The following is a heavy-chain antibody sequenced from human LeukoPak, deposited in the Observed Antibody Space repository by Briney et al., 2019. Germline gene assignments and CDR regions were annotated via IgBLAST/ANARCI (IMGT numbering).Heavy chain of an antibody. Sequence: SETLSLTCAVSGYSISSGYYWGWIRQPPREGLEWSGSIYHSGNTYYNPSLKSRVTISVDTSKNQFSLKLSSVTAADTAVYYCAFNYDSSGYYPGYMDVWGKGTTVTVSS. J-gene: IGHJ6*03. D-gene: IGHD3-22*01. CDR1: GYSISSGYY. CDR2: IYHSGNT. V-gene: IGHV4-38-2*01. CDR3: AFNYDSSGYYPGYMDV.